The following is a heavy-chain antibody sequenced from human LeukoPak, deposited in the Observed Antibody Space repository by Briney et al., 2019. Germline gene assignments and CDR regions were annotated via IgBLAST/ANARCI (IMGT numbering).Heavy chain of an antibody. CDR1: GFTFSSYA. V-gene: IGHV3-30*04. D-gene: IGHD5-12*01. CDR3: AGGYSGYGFDP. CDR2: ISYDGSNK. J-gene: IGHJ5*02. Sequence: GRSLRLSCAASGFTFSSYAMHWVRQAPGKGLEWVAVISYDGSNKYYADSVKGRFTISRDNSKNTLYLQMNSLRAEDTAVYYCAGGYSGYGFDPWGQGTLVTVSS.